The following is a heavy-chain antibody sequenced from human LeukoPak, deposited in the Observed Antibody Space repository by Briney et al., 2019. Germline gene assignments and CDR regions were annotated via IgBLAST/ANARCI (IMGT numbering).Heavy chain of an antibody. D-gene: IGHD3-22*01. V-gene: IGHV3-7*01. CDR3: ARAKYYYDSGGYYGFDY. J-gene: IGHJ4*02. Sequence: PGGSLRLSCAASGFTFSSYWMSWVRQAPGKGLEWVANIKQDGSEKYYVDSVKGRFTISRDNAKNSLYLQMNSLRAEDTAVYYCARAKYYYDSGGYYGFDYWGQGTLVTVSS. CDR1: GFTFSSYW. CDR2: IKQDGSEK.